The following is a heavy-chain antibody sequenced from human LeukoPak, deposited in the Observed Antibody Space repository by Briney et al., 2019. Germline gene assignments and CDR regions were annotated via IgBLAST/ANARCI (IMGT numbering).Heavy chain of an antibody. Sequence: GGSLRLSCVGSGFSFNAFWINWVRLAPGKGLEWVANMKQDGSEKYYLDPVKGRFTISRDNAKNSIYLQMNRLRVEDTAVYYCARPRGYGTPHDAFDIWGQGTMVTVSS. CDR1: GFSFNAFW. CDR3: ARPRGYGTPHDAFDI. J-gene: IGHJ3*02. D-gene: IGHD5-18*01. V-gene: IGHV3-7*01. CDR2: MKQDGSEK.